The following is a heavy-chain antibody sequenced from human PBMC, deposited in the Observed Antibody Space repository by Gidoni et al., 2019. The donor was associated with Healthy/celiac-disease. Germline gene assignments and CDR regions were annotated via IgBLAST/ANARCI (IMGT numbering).Heavy chain of an antibody. CDR1: GGSISSGGYY. J-gene: IGHJ4*02. V-gene: IGHV4-31*03. CDR3: ARDNRYCTNGVCSRGPFDY. CDR2: IYYSGST. Sequence: QVQLQESGPGLVKPSQTLSLTCTVSGGSISSGGYYWSWIRQHPGKGLEWIGYIYYSGSTYYNPSLKSRVTISVDTSKNQFSLKLSSVTAADTAVYYCARDNRYCTNGVCSRGPFDYWGQGTLVTVSS. D-gene: IGHD2-8*01.